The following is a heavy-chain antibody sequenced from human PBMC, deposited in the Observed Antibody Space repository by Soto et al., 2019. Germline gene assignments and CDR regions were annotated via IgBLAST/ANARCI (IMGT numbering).Heavy chain of an antibody. D-gene: IGHD5-18*01. V-gene: IGHV3-23*01. CDR1: GFTFSSYA. CDR2: ISGSGGT. CDR3: AKDQWDSYGLTYFDY. J-gene: IGHJ4*02. Sequence: EVQLLESGGGLVQPGGSLRLSCAASGFTFSSYAMSWVRQAPGKGLEWVSAISGSGGTYYADSVKGRFTISRDNSKNTLYLQMNSLRAEDTAVYYCAKDQWDSYGLTYFDYWGQGTLVTVSS.